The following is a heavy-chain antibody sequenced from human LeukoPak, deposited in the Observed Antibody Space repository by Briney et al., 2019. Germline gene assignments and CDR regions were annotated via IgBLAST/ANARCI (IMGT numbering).Heavy chain of an antibody. V-gene: IGHV3-7*01. CDR1: GFTFSSLW. Sequence: GGSLRLSCAASGFTFSSLWMNWVRQAPGKGLEWVANIRQDGSEKYYVDSVKGRFTISRDNAKNSLYLEMNSLRAEDTAVYYCARPLDYFDSGGYWNYWGLGTLVTVSS. D-gene: IGHD3-22*01. J-gene: IGHJ4*02. CDR2: IRQDGSEK. CDR3: ARPLDYFDSGGYWNY.